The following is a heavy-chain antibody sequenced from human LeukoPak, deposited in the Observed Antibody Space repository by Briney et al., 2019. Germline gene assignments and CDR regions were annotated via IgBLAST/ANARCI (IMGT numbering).Heavy chain of an antibody. CDR1: GYTFTSYG. D-gene: IGHD6-13*01. V-gene: IGHV1-18*01. CDR3: ARDRRVAARWGYYFDY. Sequence: ASVKVSCKASGYTFTSYGISWVRQAPGQGLEWMGWISAYNGNTNYAQKLQDRVTMTTDTSTSTAYMELRSLRSDDTAVYYCARDRRVAARWGYYFDYWGQGTLVTVSS. CDR2: ISAYNGNT. J-gene: IGHJ4*02.